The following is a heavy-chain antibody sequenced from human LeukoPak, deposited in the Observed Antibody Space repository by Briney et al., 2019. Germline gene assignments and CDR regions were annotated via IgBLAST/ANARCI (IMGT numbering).Heavy chain of an antibody. CDR2: IIPIFGTA. Sequence: SVKVSCKASGYTFTGYYMHGVRQAPGQGLEWMGGIIPIFGTANYAQKFQGRVTITADESTSTAYMELSSLRSEDTAVYYCARDLGYSGSYTNDYWGQGTLVTVSS. CDR3: ARDLGYSGSYTNDY. J-gene: IGHJ4*02. D-gene: IGHD1-26*01. CDR1: GYTFTGYY. V-gene: IGHV1-69*13.